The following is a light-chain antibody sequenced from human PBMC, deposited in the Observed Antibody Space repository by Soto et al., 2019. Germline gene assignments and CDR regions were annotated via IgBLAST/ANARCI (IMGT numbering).Light chain of an antibody. V-gene: IGKV3-20*01. CDR2: GAS. Sequence: ERVVTQSPGTLSLSPGERATLFCRVSQSLRSNSLAWYQQKPGQAPRLLIDGASGRATGIPDRFSGRESGTDFTLTISRGEAEDSAVYFYQQYGTSPRTFGRGTKVDIK. J-gene: IGKJ1*01. CDR3: QQYGTSPRT. CDR1: QSLRSNS.